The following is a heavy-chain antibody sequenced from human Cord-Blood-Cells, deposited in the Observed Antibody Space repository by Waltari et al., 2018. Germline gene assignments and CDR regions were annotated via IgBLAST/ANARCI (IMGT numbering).Heavy chain of an antibody. CDR3: VTTARGPYYYGSGSSYGMDV. Sequence: EVQLVQSGAEVKKPGESLKISCKGSGYSFPSYWLGWARPLPGKGAGWMGINYPGDSDTRYSPSFQGQVTISADKSISTAYLQWSSLKASDTAMYYCVTTARGPYYYGSGSSYGMDVWGQGTTVTVSS. V-gene: IGHV5-51*03. CDR2: NYPGDSDT. J-gene: IGHJ6*02. CDR1: GYSFPSYW. D-gene: IGHD3-10*01.